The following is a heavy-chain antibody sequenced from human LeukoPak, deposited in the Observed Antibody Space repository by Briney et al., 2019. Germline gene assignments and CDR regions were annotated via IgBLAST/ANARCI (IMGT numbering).Heavy chain of an antibody. J-gene: IGHJ4*02. Sequence: GGSLRLSCAASGFTFSSYVMHWVRQAPGKGLEWVAIISYDGSNEYYADSVKGRLTISRDNSKNTLYLQMNSLRAEDTAVYYCARVVDHDYGDYYLDYWGQGTLVTVSS. V-gene: IGHV3-30*14. D-gene: IGHD4-17*01. CDR1: GFTFSSYV. CDR2: ISYDGSNE. CDR3: ARVVDHDYGDYYLDY.